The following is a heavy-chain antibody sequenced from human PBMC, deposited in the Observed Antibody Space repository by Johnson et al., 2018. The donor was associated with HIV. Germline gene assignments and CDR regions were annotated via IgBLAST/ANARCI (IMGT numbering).Heavy chain of an antibody. V-gene: IGHV3-74*02. J-gene: IGHJ3*02. D-gene: IGHD3-10*01. Sequence: DVPQVEYRGGFLQPGRSLRLSCAASGFTFSSYWMHWVRQAPGKGLMWVSNIKTDGSNTNYADSVKGRFTISRDNAKNTVYLQMDSLRDEDMAVYYCARGALGSFDIWGQGTMVTVSA. CDR1: GFTFSSYW. CDR2: IKTDGSNT. CDR3: ARGALGSFDI.